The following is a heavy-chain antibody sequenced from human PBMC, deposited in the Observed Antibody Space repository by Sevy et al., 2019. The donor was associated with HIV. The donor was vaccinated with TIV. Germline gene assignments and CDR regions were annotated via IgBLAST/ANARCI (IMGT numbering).Heavy chain of an antibody. CDR2: ISTRGSTI. CDR3: ARFVGDYFDF. J-gene: IGHJ4*02. D-gene: IGHD4-17*01. V-gene: IGHV3-11*01. CDR1: GFIFSDSY. Sequence: GGSLRPSCEASGFIFSDSYMSWIRQAPGKGLEWISYISTRGSTIYYADSVKGRFTISRDNANNSLSLHLNSLRAEDTAIYYCARFVGDYFDFWGRRTLVTVSS.